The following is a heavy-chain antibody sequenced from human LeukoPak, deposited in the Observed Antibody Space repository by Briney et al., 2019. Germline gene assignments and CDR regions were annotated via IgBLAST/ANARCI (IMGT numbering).Heavy chain of an antibody. D-gene: IGHD3-10*01. CDR2: IIPISGTA. V-gene: IGHV1-69*06. Sequence: SVKVSCKASGYTFTGYYMHWVRQAPGQGLEWMGGIIPISGTANNVQRLQGRVTITADKSTSTAYMELSSLRSEDTAVYYCARGGAHGSGSYRQHSFYYYMDVWGKGTTVTVSS. J-gene: IGHJ6*03. CDR1: GYTFTGYY. CDR3: ARGGAHGSGSYRQHSFYYYMDV.